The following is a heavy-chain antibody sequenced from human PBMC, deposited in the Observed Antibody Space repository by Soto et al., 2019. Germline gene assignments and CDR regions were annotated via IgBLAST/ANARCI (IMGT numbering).Heavy chain of an antibody. CDR2: IYADGAT. D-gene: IGHD3-16*01. CDR1: GFTVSSSS. J-gene: IGHJ4*02. CDR3: ASDDSFLGAPFHY. Sequence: EVELVETGGGLIQPGGSLRLSCAASGFTVSSSSMSWVRQAPGKGLEWVSLIYADGATYYGDSVKGRFTISRDTSKNTLSLQTTSLRADDTAVYYCASDDSFLGAPFHYWGQGTLVTVSS. V-gene: IGHV3-53*02.